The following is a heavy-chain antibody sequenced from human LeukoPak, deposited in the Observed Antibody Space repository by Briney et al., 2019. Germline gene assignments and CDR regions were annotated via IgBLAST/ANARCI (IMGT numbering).Heavy chain of an antibody. V-gene: IGHV4-59*01. Sequence: SETLSLTCTVSGGSISGYYWSWIRQPPGKGLEWIGYIYYSGSTNYNPSLKSRVTISVDTSKNQFSLKLSSVTAADTAVYYCARAQDSSGPPYGMDVWGQGTTVTVSS. CDR2: IYYSGST. J-gene: IGHJ6*02. D-gene: IGHD3-22*01. CDR3: ARAQDSSGPPYGMDV. CDR1: GGSISGYY.